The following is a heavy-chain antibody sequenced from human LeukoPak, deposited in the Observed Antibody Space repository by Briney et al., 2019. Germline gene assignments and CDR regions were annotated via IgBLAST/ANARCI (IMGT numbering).Heavy chain of an antibody. D-gene: IGHD6-13*01. Sequence: GGSLRLSCAAPGFTFSDYYMSWIRQAPGKGLEWVSYISSSGSTIYYADSVKGRFTISRDNAKNSLYLQMNSLRAEDTAVYYCASPGLEQQLANAFDIWGQGTMVTVSS. CDR1: GFTFSDYY. V-gene: IGHV3-11*01. J-gene: IGHJ3*02. CDR2: ISSSGSTI. CDR3: ASPGLEQQLANAFDI.